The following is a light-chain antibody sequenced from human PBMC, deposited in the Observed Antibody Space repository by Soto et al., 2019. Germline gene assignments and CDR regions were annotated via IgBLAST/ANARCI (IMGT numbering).Light chain of an antibody. V-gene: IGLV2-14*03. CDR1: SSDVGSYNS. CDR3: SSFTSSTSYV. CDR2: DVN. Sequence: QSVLTQPASGSGSPGQSIAISCTGTSSDVGSYNSVSWYQQYPGKAPKLMIHDVNNRLSGISDRFSGSKSGNTASLTISGLQAEDEADYYCSSFTSSTSYVFGTGTKVTVL. J-gene: IGLJ1*01.